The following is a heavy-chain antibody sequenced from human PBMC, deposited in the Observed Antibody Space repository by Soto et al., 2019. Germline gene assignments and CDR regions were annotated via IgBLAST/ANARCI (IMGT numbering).Heavy chain of an antibody. CDR3: ARTTAVPNSLRSRYFFDY. D-gene: IGHD4-17*01. V-gene: IGHV4-59*01. J-gene: IGHJ4*02. Sequence: LSLTCTVSGGSISSYYWSWIRQPPGKGLEWIGYIYYSGSTNYNPSLKSRVTISVDTSKNQFSLKLSSVTTADTALYYCARTTAVPNSLRSRYFFDYWGQGTLVTVSS. CDR1: GGSISSYY. CDR2: IYYSGST.